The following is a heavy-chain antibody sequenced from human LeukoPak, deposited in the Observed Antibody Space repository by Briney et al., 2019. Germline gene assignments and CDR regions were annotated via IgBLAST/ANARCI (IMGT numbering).Heavy chain of an antibody. CDR3: ARVWRYYYMDV. J-gene: IGHJ6*03. Sequence: GGSLRLSCAASGFTFSSYAMSWVRQAPGKGLEWVSAISGSGGSTYYADSVKGRFTISSDNSKNTLYLQMGSLRAEDMSVYYCARVWRYYYMDVWGKGTTVTVSS. CDR2: ISGSGGST. CDR1: GFTFSSYA. V-gene: IGHV3-23*01. D-gene: IGHD3-10*01.